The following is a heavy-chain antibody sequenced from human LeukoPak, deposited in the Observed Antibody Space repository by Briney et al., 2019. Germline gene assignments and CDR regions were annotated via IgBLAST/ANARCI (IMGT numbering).Heavy chain of an antibody. CDR2: INPSGGST. V-gene: IGHV1-46*01. D-gene: IGHD2-2*01. Sequence: GASVKVSCKASGYTFTSYYMHWVRQAPGQGLEWMGIINPSGGSTSYAQKFQGRVTITADESTSTAYMELSSLRSEDTAVYYCASPGHIVVVPAAFYYMDVWGKGTTVTVPS. J-gene: IGHJ6*03. CDR1: GYTFTSYY. CDR3: ASPGHIVVVPAAFYYMDV.